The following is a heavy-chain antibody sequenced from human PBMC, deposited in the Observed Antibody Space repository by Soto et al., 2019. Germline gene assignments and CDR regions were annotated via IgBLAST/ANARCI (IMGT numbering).Heavy chain of an antibody. CDR1: GFTFRSYG. J-gene: IGHJ4*02. V-gene: IGHV3-33*01. Sequence: QVQLVESGGGVVQPGGSLRLSCAASGFTFRSYGMHWVRQAPGKGLEWVSIIWHDGSNDYYARSVKGRFTVSRDNSKNTLFLQMNGLRAEDTAVYYCARVADPTSNAKAGFLDYWGQGTLVTVSS. CDR3: ARVADPTSNAKAGFLDY. CDR2: IWHDGSND. D-gene: IGHD6-13*01.